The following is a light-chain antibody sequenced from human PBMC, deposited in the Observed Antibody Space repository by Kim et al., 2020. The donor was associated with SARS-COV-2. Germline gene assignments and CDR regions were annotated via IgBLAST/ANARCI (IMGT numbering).Light chain of an antibody. CDR1: QSVSTN. J-gene: IGKJ1*01. Sequence: ETIMTQSPATLSVSLGERATLSCRASQSVSTNLAWYQQKPGLPPRLLIYGASSRATGTPARFSGSGSGTEFTLTISSLQSEDFGVYYCQQYNNWPPGTLGQGTKVDIK. CDR2: GAS. V-gene: IGKV3-15*01. CDR3: QQYNNWPPGT.